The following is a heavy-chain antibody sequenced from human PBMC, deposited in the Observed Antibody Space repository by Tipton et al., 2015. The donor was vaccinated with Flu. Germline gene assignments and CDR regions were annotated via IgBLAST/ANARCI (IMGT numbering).Heavy chain of an antibody. Sequence: QLVQSGAEVKKPGASVKVSCKASGYTFTSYGISWVRQAPGQGLEWTGWISAYNGNTNYAQKLQGRVTMTTDTSTSTAYMELRSLRSDDTAVYYCARERDGRDGYNWQWFDPWGQGTLVTVSS. V-gene: IGHV1-18*01. D-gene: IGHD5-24*01. J-gene: IGHJ5*02. CDR2: ISAYNGNT. CDR3: ARERDGRDGYNWQWFDP. CDR1: GYTFTSYG.